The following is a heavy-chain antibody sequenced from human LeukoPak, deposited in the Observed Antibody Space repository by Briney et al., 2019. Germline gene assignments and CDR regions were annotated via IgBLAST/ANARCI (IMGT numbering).Heavy chain of an antibody. CDR2: ISSTSSYI. V-gene: IGHV3-21*04. CDR3: AKELAVAGIDY. Sequence: MTGGSLRLSCAASGSTFSGYSMNWVRQAPGKGLEWVSSISSTSSYIYYADSVKGRFTISRDNSKNSLYLQMNSLRTEDTALYYCAKELAVAGIDYWGQGTLVTVSS. CDR1: GSTFSGYS. J-gene: IGHJ4*02. D-gene: IGHD6-19*01.